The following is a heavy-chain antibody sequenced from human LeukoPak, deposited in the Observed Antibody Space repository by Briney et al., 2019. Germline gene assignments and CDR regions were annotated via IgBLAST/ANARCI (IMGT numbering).Heavy chain of an antibody. CDR2: ISSSSYI. D-gene: IGHD3-16*01. CDR3: ARDLPAIMIGYYFDY. CDR1: GFTFSSYS. V-gene: IGHV3-21*01. J-gene: IGHJ4*02. Sequence: PGGSLRLSCAASGFTFSSYSMNWVRQAPGKGLEWVSSISSSSYIYYADSVKGRFTISRDNAKNSLYLQMNSLRAEDTAVYYCARDLPAIMIGYYFDYWGQGTLVTVSS.